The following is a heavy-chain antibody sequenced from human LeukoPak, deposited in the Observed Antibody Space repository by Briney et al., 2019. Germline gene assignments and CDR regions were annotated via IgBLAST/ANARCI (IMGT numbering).Heavy chain of an antibody. CDR3: ARARGGRTNSETGGYPVFDN. V-gene: IGHV3-48*04. Sequence: GGSLRLSCAASGFTFSDYRMNWVRQAPGKGLEWISYIGNDLSTIHYAASVKGRFTISRDNARNSLYLQMDSLRAEDTAVYFCARARGGRTNSETGGYPVFDNWGQGTLVTVSS. J-gene: IGHJ4*02. D-gene: IGHD2-8*02. CDR2: IGNDLSTI. CDR1: GFTFSDYR.